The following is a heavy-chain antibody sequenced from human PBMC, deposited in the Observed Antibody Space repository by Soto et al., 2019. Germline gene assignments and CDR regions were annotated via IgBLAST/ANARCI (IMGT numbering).Heavy chain of an antibody. Sequence: QVHLVQSGAEVKKPGSSVKVSCKASGGTFSSYAISWVRQAPVQGLEWMGGIIPIFGTANYARKFQGRVTITADESTSTAYMELSSLRSEDTAVYYCARVSGGNPPRSAFDIWGQGTMVTVSS. CDR1: GGTFSSYA. V-gene: IGHV1-69*01. CDR2: IIPIFGTA. D-gene: IGHD2-15*01. J-gene: IGHJ3*02. CDR3: ARVSGGNPPRSAFDI.